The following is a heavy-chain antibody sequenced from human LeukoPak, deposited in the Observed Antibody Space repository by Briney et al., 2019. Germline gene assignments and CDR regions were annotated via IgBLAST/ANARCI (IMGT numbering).Heavy chain of an antibody. D-gene: IGHD6-19*01. CDR3: ARDDLYSSGWYGEAHVAEYFQH. CDR2: ISGSGGST. Sequence: PGGSLRLSCAASGFTFSSYAMSWVRQAPGKGLEWVSAISGSGGSTYYADSVKGRFTISRDNSKNTLYLQMNSLRAEDTAVYYCARDDLYSSGWYGEAHVAEYFQHWGQGTLVTVSS. J-gene: IGHJ1*01. CDR1: GFTFSSYA. V-gene: IGHV3-23*01.